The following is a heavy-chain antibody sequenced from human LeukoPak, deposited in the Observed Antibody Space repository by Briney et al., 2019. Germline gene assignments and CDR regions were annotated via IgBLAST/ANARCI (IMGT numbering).Heavy chain of an antibody. CDR1: GYTFTGYY. V-gene: IGHV1-2*02. CDR3: ARDIVVVPAARYYYYYMDV. D-gene: IGHD2-2*01. CDR2: INPNSGGT. Sequence: ASVKVSCKASGYTFTGYYMHWVRQAPGQGLEWMGWINPNSGGTNYAQKFQGRATMTRDTSISTAYMELSRLRSDDTAVYYCARDIVVVPAARYYYYYMDVWGKGTTVTVSS. J-gene: IGHJ6*03.